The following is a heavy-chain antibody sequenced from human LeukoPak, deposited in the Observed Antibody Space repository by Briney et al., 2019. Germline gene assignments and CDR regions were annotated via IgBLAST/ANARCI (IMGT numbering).Heavy chain of an antibody. Sequence: GGSLRLSCAASGFTFSSYTMNWVRQAPGKGLEWVSSISSSSTYIYYADSVKGRFTISRDNAKNSPFLQMNSPRADDTAVYYCARGQGLQLKSGSDYWGQGTLVTVSS. CDR1: GFTFSSYT. D-gene: IGHD5-24*01. J-gene: IGHJ4*02. V-gene: IGHV3-21*01. CDR2: ISSSSTYI. CDR3: ARGQGLQLKSGSDY.